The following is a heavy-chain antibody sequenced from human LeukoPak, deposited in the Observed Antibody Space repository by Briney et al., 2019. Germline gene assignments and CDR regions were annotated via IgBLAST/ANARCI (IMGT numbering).Heavy chain of an antibody. J-gene: IGHJ4*02. CDR2: ISAYNGNT. CDR1: GYTFTSYG. D-gene: IGHD2-15*01. Sequence: ASVKVSCKASGYTFTSYGISWVRQAPGQGLEWMGRISAYNGNTNYAQKLQGRVTMTTDTSTSTAYMELRSLRSDDTAVYYCARMAMVVAAITYDYWGQGTLVTVSS. CDR3: ARMAMVVAAITYDY. V-gene: IGHV1-18*01.